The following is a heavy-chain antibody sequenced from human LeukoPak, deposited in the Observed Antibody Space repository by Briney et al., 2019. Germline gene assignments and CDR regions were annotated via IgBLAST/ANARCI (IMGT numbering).Heavy chain of an antibody. Sequence: GRSLRLSCAASGFTFDDYAMHWVRQAPGKGLEWVSGISWNSGSIGYADSVKGRFTISRDNAKNSLYLQMNSLRAEDTVLYYCAKDMRNYYYGMDVWGQGTTVTVSS. CDR3: AKDMRNYYYGMDV. V-gene: IGHV3-9*01. CDR1: GFTFDDYA. CDR2: ISWNSGSI. J-gene: IGHJ6*02.